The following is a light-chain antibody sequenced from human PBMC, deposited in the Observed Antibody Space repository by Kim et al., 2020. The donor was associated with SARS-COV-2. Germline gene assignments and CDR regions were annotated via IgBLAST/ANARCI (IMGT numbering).Light chain of an antibody. Sequence: GSVGDRVTIPCRASQVITNYLVWYQQKPGKAPKLLIYGASILQSGVPSRVSGSGSGTDFTLTISSLQPEDFATYYCQQVNSYPRTFDGGTKVDIK. CDR2: GAS. CDR3: QQVNSYPRT. V-gene: IGKV1-9*01. CDR1: QVITNY. J-gene: IGKJ4*01.